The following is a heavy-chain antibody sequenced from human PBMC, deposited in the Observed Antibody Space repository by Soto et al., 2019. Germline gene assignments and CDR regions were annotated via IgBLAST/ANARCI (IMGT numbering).Heavy chain of an antibody. CDR2: ISGSGGST. CDR1: GFTFSSYA. J-gene: IGHJ5*02. D-gene: IGHD3-22*01. Sequence: EVQLLESGGGLVQPGGSLRLSCAASGFTFSSYAMSWVRQAPGKGLEWVSAISGSGGSTYYADSVKGRFTISRDNSKNTLYLQMNSLRAEDTAVYYCARASYYYDSSGYSWGQGTLVTVSS. CDR3: ARASYYYDSSGYS. V-gene: IGHV3-23*01.